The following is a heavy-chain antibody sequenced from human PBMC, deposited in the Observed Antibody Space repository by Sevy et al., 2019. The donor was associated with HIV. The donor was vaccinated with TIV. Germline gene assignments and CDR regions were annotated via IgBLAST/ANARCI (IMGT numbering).Heavy chain of an antibody. J-gene: IGHJ6*02. CDR3: ASSYYDFWSGYPTYYYYGLDV. V-gene: IGHV1-2*02. Sequence: ASVKVSCKASGYTFTGYYMHWVRQAPGQGLEWMGWINPNSGGTNYAQKFQGRVTMTRETSISTAYMELSRLRSDETAVYYCASSYYDFWSGYPTYYYYGLDVWGQGTTVTVSS. CDR2: INPNSGGT. CDR1: GYTFTGYY. D-gene: IGHD3-3*01.